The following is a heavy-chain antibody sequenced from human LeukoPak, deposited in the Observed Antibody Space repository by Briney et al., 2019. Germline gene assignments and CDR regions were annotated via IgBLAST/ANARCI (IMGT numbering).Heavy chain of an antibody. Sequence: GGSLRLSYVASGFIVSSNYMSWVRQAPGKGLEWVSVFYSGGRTYYADSVKGRFIISRDNSKNTLYLQMNSLRAEDTAVYYCAREGGSGYDFFYWGQGTLVTVSS. CDR1: GFIVSSNY. CDR2: FYSGGRT. D-gene: IGHD5-12*01. CDR3: AREGGSGYDFFY. J-gene: IGHJ4*02. V-gene: IGHV3-53*01.